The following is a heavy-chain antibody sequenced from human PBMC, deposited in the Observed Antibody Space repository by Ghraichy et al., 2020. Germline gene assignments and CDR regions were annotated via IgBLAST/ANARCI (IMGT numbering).Heavy chain of an antibody. D-gene: IGHD3-10*01. CDR1: GFTFSVHY. Sequence: GGSLRLSCAASGFTFSVHYMDWVRQAPGKGLEWVGRIRNKANSYTTEYAASVKGRFTISRDDSKNSLYLQMNSLKTEDTAVYYCARDLHESGAFFDYWGQGTLVTVSS. CDR3: ARDLHESGAFFDY. J-gene: IGHJ4*02. V-gene: IGHV3-72*01. CDR2: IRNKANSYTT.